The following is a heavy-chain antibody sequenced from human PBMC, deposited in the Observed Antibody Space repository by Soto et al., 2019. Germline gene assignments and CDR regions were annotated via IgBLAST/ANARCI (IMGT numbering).Heavy chain of an antibody. J-gene: IGHJ4*02. V-gene: IGHV3-21*01. CDR3: AREATMVRGVIIIDY. CDR2: ISSSSSYI. Sequence: EVQLVESGGGLVKPGGSLRLSCAASGFTFSSYSMNWVRQAPGKGLEWVSSISSSSSYIYYADLVKGRFTISRDNAKNSLYLQMNSLRAEVTAVYYCAREATMVRGVIIIDYWGQVTLVTVSS. D-gene: IGHD3-10*01. CDR1: GFTFSSYS.